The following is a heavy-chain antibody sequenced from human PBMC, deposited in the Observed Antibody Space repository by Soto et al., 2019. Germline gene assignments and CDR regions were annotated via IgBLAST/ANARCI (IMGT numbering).Heavy chain of an antibody. J-gene: IGHJ4*02. D-gene: IGHD4-4*01. CDR2: IYSGGST. CDR1: GFTVSSNY. CDR3: ARDLTVTTSECY. V-gene: IGHV3-66*01. Sequence: PGGSLRLSCAASGFTVSSNYMSWVRQAPGKGLEWVSVIYSGGSTYYADSVKGRFTISRDNSKNTLYLQMNSLRAEDTAVYYCARDLTVTTSECYWGQGTLVTVSS.